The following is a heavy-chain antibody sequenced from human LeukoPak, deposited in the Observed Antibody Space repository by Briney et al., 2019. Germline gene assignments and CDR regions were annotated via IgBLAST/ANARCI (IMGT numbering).Heavy chain of an antibody. J-gene: IGHJ5*02. CDR1: GFTFSNSF. V-gene: IGHV3-7*01. CDR3: AGLGITSTSNFFDP. CDR2: INKDGTWI. D-gene: IGHD1-14*01. Sequence: GGSLRLSCAASGFTFSNSFMSWVRQAPGEGLEWVANINKDGTWIYYLDSVKGRFAISRDNAMDSLYLQMNNLRAEDTAVYYCAGLGITSTSNFFDPWGQGTLVTVSS.